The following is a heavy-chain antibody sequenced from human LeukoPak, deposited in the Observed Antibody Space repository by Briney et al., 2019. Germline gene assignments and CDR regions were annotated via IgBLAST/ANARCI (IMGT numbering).Heavy chain of an antibody. CDR3: ARNPFGRTAGGITYWYFDL. CDR1: GGSISSSSYY. J-gene: IGHJ2*01. Sequence: PSETLSLTCTVSGGSISSSSYYWGWIRQPPGKGLEWIASIYYGGSTYYNPSLKSRVTISVDTSKNQFSLELSSVTAADTAMFYCARNPFGRTAGGITYWYFDLWGRGTLVTVSS. V-gene: IGHV4-39*01. D-gene: IGHD6-13*01. CDR2: IYYGGST.